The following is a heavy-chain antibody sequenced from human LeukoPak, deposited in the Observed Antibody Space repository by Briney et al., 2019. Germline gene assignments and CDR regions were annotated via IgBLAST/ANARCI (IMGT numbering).Heavy chain of an antibody. J-gene: IGHJ4*02. CDR3: ARYNSMFRSVTTSDY. CDR2: SAYNGNT. V-gene: IGHV1-18*01. Sequence: GASVKVSCKASGYTFTNYGFNWVRQAPGQGLEWMGNSAYNGNTNYAQKFQDRVTMTTDTSTSTAYMELRSLRSDDTAVYYCARYNSMFRSVTTSDYWGQGTLVTVSS. CDR1: GYTFTNYG. D-gene: IGHD3-10*01.